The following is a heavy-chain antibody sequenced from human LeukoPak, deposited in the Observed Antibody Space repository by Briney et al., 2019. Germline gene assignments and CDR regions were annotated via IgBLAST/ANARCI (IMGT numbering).Heavy chain of an antibody. CDR2: INADEDRA. D-gene: IGHD5-24*01. CDR3: ARVADGDKYGGRDY. J-gene: IGHJ4*02. V-gene: IGHV3-74*01. CDR1: GFTFSDYW. Sequence: GGSLRLSCAASGFTFSDYWMHWVRQAPGKGLVWVSHINADEDRAAYADSVKGRFTISRDNAKNTVYLQMNNLRAEDTAVYYCARVADGDKYGGRDYWGQGALVIVSS.